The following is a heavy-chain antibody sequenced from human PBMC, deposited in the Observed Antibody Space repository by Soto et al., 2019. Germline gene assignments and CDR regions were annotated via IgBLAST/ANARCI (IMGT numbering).Heavy chain of an antibody. CDR3: ARGHYGLDV. Sequence: QVQLVQSGGDLVKPGGSLRLSCAASGFTFSDHYMSWIRQAPGKGLEWVSYISHTGATDCYADSVKGRFTISRDNAKNSLYLQMNSLRAEDTAVYYCARGHYGLDVWGQGTTVTVSS. J-gene: IGHJ6*02. CDR1: GFTFSDHY. V-gene: IGHV3-11*01. CDR2: ISHTGATD.